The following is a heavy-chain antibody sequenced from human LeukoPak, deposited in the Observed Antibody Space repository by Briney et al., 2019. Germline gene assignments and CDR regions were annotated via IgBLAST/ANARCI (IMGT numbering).Heavy chain of an antibody. D-gene: IGHD4-11*01. V-gene: IGHV3-7*03. CDR2: IKQDGSEK. CDR3: ARDGGHPLTSYYRAY. Sequence: PGGSLRLSCAASGFTFSSHWMSWVRQAPGKGLEWVANIKQDGSEKYCVDSVKGRFTISRDNAKNSLYLQLTSLRAEDTGIYFCARDGGHPLTSYYRAYWGQGTLVTVSS. CDR1: GFTFSSHW. J-gene: IGHJ4*02.